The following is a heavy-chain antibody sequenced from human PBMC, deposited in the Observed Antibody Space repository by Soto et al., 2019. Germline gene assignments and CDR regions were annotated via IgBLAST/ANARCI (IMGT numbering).Heavy chain of an antibody. CDR2: ISYDGSNK. D-gene: IGHD6-19*01. CDR1: GFTFSSYG. Sequence: PGGSLRLSCAASGFTFSSYGMHWVRQAPGKGLEWVAVISYDGSNKYYADSVKGRFTISRDNSKNTLYLQMNSLRAEDTAVYYCAKVDIAVTDAFDIWGQGTMVTVSS. CDR3: AKVDIAVTDAFDI. J-gene: IGHJ3*02. V-gene: IGHV3-30*18.